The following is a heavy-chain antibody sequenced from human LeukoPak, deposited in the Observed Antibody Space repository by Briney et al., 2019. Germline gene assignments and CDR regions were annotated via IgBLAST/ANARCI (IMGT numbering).Heavy chain of an antibody. J-gene: IGHJ4*02. CDR2: INPNSGGT. CDR3: AKGGITIFGVVTLDY. CDR1: GYTFTGYH. V-gene: IGHV1-2*02. Sequence: GASVKVSCKASGYTFTGYHMHWVRQALGQGLEWMGWINPNSGGTNYAQKFQGRVTMTRDTSISTAYMELSRLRSDDTAVYYCAKGGITIFGVVTLDYWGQGTLVTVSS. D-gene: IGHD3-3*01.